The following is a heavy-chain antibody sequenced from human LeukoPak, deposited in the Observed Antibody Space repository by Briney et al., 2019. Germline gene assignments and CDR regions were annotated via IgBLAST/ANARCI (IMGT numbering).Heavy chain of an antibody. D-gene: IGHD3-10*01. Sequence: PGRSLRLSCAASGFTFSNYAVHWIRQAPGKGREWVAVISYDGSIKYYADSLKGRFTISRDNSKNTLYLQMNSRRAEDTAVYYCARTLALYGSGSFFDFWGQGTLVTVSS. J-gene: IGHJ4*02. CDR3: ARTLALYGSGSFFDF. CDR1: GFTFSNYA. V-gene: IGHV3-30-3*01. CDR2: ISYDGSIK.